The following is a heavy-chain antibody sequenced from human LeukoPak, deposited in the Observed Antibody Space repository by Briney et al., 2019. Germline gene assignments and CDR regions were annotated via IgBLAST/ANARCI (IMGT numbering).Heavy chain of an antibody. Sequence: LGGSLRLSCAASGFTFSSYAMHWVRQAPGKGLEWVAVISYDGSNKYYADSVKGRFTISRDNSKNTLYLQMNSLRAEDTAVYYCTVLLGYCSGGSCYSLDYWGQGTLVTVSS. J-gene: IGHJ4*02. D-gene: IGHD2-15*01. CDR1: GFTFSSYA. CDR3: TVLLGYCSGGSCYSLDY. V-gene: IGHV3-30-3*01. CDR2: ISYDGSNK.